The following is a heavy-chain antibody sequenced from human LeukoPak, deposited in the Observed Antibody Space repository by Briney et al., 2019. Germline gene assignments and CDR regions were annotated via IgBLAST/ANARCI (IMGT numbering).Heavy chain of an antibody. CDR1: GGSISSYY. CDR3: ARGGTMGNANWFDP. J-gene: IGHJ5*02. D-gene: IGHD3-16*01. V-gene: IGHV4-4*07. CDR2: IYTSGST. Sequence: SETLSLTCTVSGGSISSYYWSWIRQPAGKGLEWIGRIYTSGSTNYNPSLKSRVTVSVDTSKNQFSLKLSSVTAADTAMYYCARGGTMGNANWFDPWGQGTLVTVSS.